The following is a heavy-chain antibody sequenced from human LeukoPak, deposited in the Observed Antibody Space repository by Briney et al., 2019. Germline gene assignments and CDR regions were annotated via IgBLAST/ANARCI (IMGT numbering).Heavy chain of an antibody. Sequence: GGSLRLSCAASGFTFDDYPMHWVRQGPGKGLEWVSGIWNSGNIGYADSVKGRFTISRDNAKNSLYLQMNSLRAEDTAVYYCASGDSSGYERNAFDIWGQGTMVTVSS. CDR1: GFTFDDYP. V-gene: IGHV3-9*01. CDR3: ASGDSSGYERNAFDI. CDR2: IWNSGNI. D-gene: IGHD3-22*01. J-gene: IGHJ3*02.